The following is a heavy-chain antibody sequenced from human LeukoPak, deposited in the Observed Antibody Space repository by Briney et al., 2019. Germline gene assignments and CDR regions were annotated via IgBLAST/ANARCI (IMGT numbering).Heavy chain of an antibody. CDR2: ISDSGGRA. CDR3: AKDHFEYDILTGYSDY. V-gene: IGHV3-23*01. J-gene: IGHJ4*02. CDR1: GFTFSNFV. Sequence: QAGGSLRLSCAASGFTFSNFVMSWLRQAPGKGLEWVSTISDSGGRAYYADSVKGRFTISRDNSKNTLYLQMSSLRTEDTAVYYCAKDHFEYDILTGYSDYWGQGTLVTVSS. D-gene: IGHD3-9*01.